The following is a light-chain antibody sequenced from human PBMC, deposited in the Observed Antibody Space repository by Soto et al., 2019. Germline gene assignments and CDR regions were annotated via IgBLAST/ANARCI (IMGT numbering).Light chain of an antibody. J-gene: IGKJ3*01. Sequence: EIVLTQSPATLSLTPGERATLSCRTSQSVSSFLAWYQQKPGQPPRLLIYDASNRATGIPARFSGSGSGTVFTLTISSLEPEDFAVYYCQQRSNWPPVTFGPGPKWISN. CDR2: DAS. V-gene: IGKV3-11*01. CDR3: QQRSNWPPVT. CDR1: QSVSSF.